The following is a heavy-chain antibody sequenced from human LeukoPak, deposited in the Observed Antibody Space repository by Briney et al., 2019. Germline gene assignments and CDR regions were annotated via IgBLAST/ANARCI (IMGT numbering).Heavy chain of an antibody. V-gene: IGHV3-23*01. Sequence: PGGSLRLSCAASGFTFSSYAMSWVRQAPGKGLEWVSAISGSGGSTYYADSVKGRFTISRDNSKNTLYLQMNSLRAEDTAVYYCAKVRGPGQWLAQWVCDYWGQGTPVTVSS. CDR2: ISGSGGST. D-gene: IGHD6-19*01. CDR1: GFTFSSYA. CDR3: AKVRGPGQWLAQWVCDY. J-gene: IGHJ4*02.